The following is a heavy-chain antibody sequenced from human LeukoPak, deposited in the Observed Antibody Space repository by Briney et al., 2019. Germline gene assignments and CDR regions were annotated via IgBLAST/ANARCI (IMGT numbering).Heavy chain of an antibody. Sequence: ASVKVSCKASGYTFTAYYIHWVRQAPGQGLEWMGWVNPNSGGTHSAQKFQGRVTMTRDTSISTAYMELSSLRSDDTAVYYCARDVGVVATIFRNGENWFDPWGQETLVTVSS. CDR2: VNPNSGGT. D-gene: IGHD5-12*01. V-gene: IGHV1-2*02. CDR1: GYTFTAYY. CDR3: ARDVGVVATIFRNGENWFDP. J-gene: IGHJ5*02.